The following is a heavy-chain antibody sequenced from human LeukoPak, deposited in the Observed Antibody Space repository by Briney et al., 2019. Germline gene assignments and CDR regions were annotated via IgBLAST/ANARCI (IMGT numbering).Heavy chain of an antibody. CDR1: GYTFTGYY. Sequence: ASVKVSCKGSGYTFTGYYMHWVRQAPGQGLEWMGWINPNSGGTNYAQKFQGRVTMTRDTSISTAYMELSRLRSDDTAVYYCASHSHKYYYYGMDVWGQGTTVTVSS. J-gene: IGHJ6*02. CDR3: ASHSHKYYYYGMDV. V-gene: IGHV1-2*02. CDR2: INPNSGGT.